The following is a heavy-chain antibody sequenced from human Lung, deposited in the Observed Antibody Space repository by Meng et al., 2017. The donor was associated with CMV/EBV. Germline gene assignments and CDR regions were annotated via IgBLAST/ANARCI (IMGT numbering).Heavy chain of an antibody. Sequence: GGSXRLXCAASGFSFSNYDMHWVRQAPGKGLEWVAIIRYDGSNKYNTDSVKGRFTISRDNSKNTLSLQMNSLGAEDTAVYYCAKNGQGTSGWFYFDLWGQGTXVTVSS. J-gene: IGHJ4*02. CDR2: IRYDGSNK. D-gene: IGHD6-19*01. V-gene: IGHV3-30*02. CDR1: GFSFSNYD. CDR3: AKNGQGTSGWFYFDL.